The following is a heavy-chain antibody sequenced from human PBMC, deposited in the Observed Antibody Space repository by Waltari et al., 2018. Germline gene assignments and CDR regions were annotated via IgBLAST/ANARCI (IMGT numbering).Heavy chain of an antibody. CDR2: IYWDDDK. V-gene: IGHV2-5*02. J-gene: IGHJ4*02. Sequence: ITLKESGPTLVTPTQTLTRTCTFSGFSPSTRGVGVGWHRQPPGKALEWLALIYWDDDKRYSPSLKSRLTITKDTSKNQVVLTMTNMDPVDTATYYCAHKRDYGDYVEEYYFDYWGQGTLVTVSS. D-gene: IGHD4-17*01. CDR1: GFSPSTRGVG. CDR3: AHKRDYGDYVEEYYFDY.